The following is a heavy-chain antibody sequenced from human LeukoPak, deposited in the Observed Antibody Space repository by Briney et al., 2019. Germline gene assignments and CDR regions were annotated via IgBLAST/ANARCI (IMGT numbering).Heavy chain of an antibody. CDR3: ARGAYCSSTSCYLLGGFDY. D-gene: IGHD2-2*01. CDR1: GFTFSSYS. J-gene: IGHJ4*02. Sequence: GSLRLSCAASGFTFSSYSMNWVRQAPGKGLEWVSSISSSSSYIYYADSVKGRFTISRDNSKNTLYLQMNSLRAEDTAVYYCARGAYCSSTSCYLLGGFDYWGQGTLVTVSS. V-gene: IGHV3-21*01. CDR2: ISSSSSYI.